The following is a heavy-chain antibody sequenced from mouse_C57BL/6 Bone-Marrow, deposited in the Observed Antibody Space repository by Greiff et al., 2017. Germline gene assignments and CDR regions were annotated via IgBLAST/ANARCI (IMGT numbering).Heavy chain of an antibody. Sequence: VQLQASGPELVRPGVSVKISCKGSGYTFTDYAMHWVKQSHAKSLEWIGVISTYYGDASYNQKFKGKATLTADKSSSTAYMQLSSLTSEDSAVYFCARSHGSSPSFAYWGQGTLVTVSA. CDR3: ARSHGSSPSFAY. D-gene: IGHD1-1*01. J-gene: IGHJ3*01. CDR1: GYTFTDYA. V-gene: IGHV1-67*01. CDR2: ISTYYGDA.